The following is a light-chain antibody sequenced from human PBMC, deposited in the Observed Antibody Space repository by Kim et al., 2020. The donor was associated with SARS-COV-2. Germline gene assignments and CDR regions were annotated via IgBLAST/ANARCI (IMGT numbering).Light chain of an antibody. CDR1: SGYSNYQ. J-gene: IGLJ3*02. V-gene: IGLV9-49*01. Sequence: QPGLTQAPSASASLGASVTLTCTLSSGYSNYQVDWYQQRPGKGPRFVMRVGTGGIVGSKGDGIPDRFSVLGSGLNRYLTIKNVQEEDESDFHCGADHGSGSNFVWVFGGGTQLTVL. CDR2: VGTGGIVG. CDR3: GADHGSGSNFVWV.